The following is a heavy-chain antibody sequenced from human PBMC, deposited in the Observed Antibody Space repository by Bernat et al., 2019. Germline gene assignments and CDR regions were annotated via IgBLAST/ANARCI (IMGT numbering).Heavy chain of an antibody. J-gene: IGHJ4*01. CDR1: GGSIRSGNYY. V-gene: IGHV4-31*03. CDR2: IYYSGST. D-gene: IGHD3-16*01. Sequence: QVQLQESGPGLVKPSQTLSLTCTVSGGSIRSGNYYWSWIRQHPGKGLEWIGYIYYSGSTYYNPCLKRRATISVDTSKNHFSLNLSSVTAADTAVYYCAREPHDPDYIDFWGQGTLVTVSS. CDR3: AREPHDPDYIDF.